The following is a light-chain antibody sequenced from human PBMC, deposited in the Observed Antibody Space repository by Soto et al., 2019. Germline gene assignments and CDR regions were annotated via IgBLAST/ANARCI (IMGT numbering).Light chain of an antibody. V-gene: IGKV3-15*01. J-gene: IGKJ4*01. Sequence: DIVMTQSPATLSVSPGERATLSCRASKSISTNLAWYQQKPGQAPRLLIFGASTRATGIPARFGGSGSGTEFTLTITSLQSEDFAVYYCQPYNNWPPLTFGGGTKVEIK. CDR2: GAS. CDR3: QPYNNWPPLT. CDR1: KSISTN.